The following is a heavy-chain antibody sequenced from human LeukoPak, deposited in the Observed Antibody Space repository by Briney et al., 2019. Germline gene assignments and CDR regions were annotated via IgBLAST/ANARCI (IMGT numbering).Heavy chain of an antibody. CDR1: GGSISNYY. D-gene: IGHD2-2*01. CDR2: IYYSGST. J-gene: IGHJ5*02. V-gene: IGHV4-59*01. Sequence: SETLSLTCTVSGGSISNYYWSWIRQPPGKGLEWIGFIYYSGSTNYNPSLKSRVTISVDTSKNQFSLKLSSVTAADTAVYYCARGLGYCSSTSCRNWFDPWGQGTLVTVSS. CDR3: ARGLGYCSSTSCRNWFDP.